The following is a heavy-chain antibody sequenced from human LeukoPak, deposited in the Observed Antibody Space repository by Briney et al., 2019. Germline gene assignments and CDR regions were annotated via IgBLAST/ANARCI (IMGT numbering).Heavy chain of an antibody. CDR3: ARDTDDGYNFDY. V-gene: IGHV1-2*07. Sequence: GASVKVSCTASGYTFTGYYMHWVRQAPGQGLEWMGWINPNSGGTNYAHKFQVRVTMTRDTSISTAYMELSRLRSDDTAVYYCARDTDDGYNFDYWGQGTLVTVSS. D-gene: IGHD5-18*01. CDR1: GYTFTGYY. CDR2: INPNSGGT. J-gene: IGHJ4*02.